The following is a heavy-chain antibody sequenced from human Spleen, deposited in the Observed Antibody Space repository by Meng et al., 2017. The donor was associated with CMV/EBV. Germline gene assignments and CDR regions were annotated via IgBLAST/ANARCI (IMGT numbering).Heavy chain of an antibody. J-gene: IGHJ3*02. CDR1: GYTLSSYD. CDR2: ISAYNGNT. V-gene: IGHV1-18*01. CDR3: ARYQTYYDFWSEGTKEKSDAFDI. D-gene: IGHD3-3*01. Sequence: ASVKVSCKASGYTLSSYDISWVRQAPGQGLEWMGWISAYNGNTNYAQKLQGRVTMTTDTSTSTAYMELRSLRSDDTAVYYCARYQTYYDFWSEGTKEKSDAFDIWGQGTMVTVSS.